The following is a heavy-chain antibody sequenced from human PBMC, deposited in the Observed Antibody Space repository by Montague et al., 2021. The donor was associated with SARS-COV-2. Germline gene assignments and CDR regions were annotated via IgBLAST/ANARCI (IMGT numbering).Heavy chain of an antibody. CDR1: GDSVSRHRAA. CDR2: TYFRSKWYN. D-gene: IGHD6-13*01. CDR3: ASGRMVPYSISWTTLYYYYGMDV. Sequence: CAISGDSVSRHRAAWHWNRQAPPRPLERLGRTYFRSKWYNDYAXXXKXXXTIXPDTSKNQFPLQLNSVTPEDTAVYYCASGRMVPYSISWTTLYYYYGMDVWGQGTTVTVSS. V-gene: IGHV6-1*01. J-gene: IGHJ6*02.